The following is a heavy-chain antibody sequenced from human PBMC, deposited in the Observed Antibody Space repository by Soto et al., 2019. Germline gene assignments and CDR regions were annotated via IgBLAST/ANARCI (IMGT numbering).Heavy chain of an antibody. V-gene: IGHV3-21*01. Sequence: GGSLRLSCAASGFTFSSYGMHWVRQAPGKGLEWVSSISSSSSYIYYADSGKGRFTISRDNAKNSLYLQMNSLRAEDTAVYYCARNKRGGYSSSWYYYYYYGMDVWGQGTTVTVSS. CDR2: ISSSSSYI. CDR3: ARNKRGGYSSSWYYYYYYGMDV. D-gene: IGHD6-13*01. CDR1: GFTFSSYG. J-gene: IGHJ6*02.